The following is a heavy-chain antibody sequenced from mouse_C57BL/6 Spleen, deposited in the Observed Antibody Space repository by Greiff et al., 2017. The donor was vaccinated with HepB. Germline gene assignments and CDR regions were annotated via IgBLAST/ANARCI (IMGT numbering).Heavy chain of an antibody. D-gene: IGHD2-5*01. J-gene: IGHJ4*01. CDR3: AREGSNYPYAMDY. V-gene: IGHV1-42*01. CDR2: INPSTGGT. Sequence: VQLQQSGPELVKPGASVKISCKASGYSFTGYYMNWVKQSPEKSLEWIGEINPSTGGTTYNQKFKAKATLTVDKSSSTAYMQLKSLTSEDSAVYYCAREGSNYPYAMDYWGQGTSVTVSS. CDR1: GYSFTGYY.